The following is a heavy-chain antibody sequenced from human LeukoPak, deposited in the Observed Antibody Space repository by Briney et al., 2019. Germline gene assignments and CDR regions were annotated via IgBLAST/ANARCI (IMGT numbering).Heavy chain of an antibody. CDR2: ISGSGSST. Sequence: PPGGSLRLSCAASGFTFSNYGMSWVRQAPGKGPEWVSGISGSGSSTYYADSVKGRFTISRDKSRDTLYLQMSSLRAADTAIYYCAKDRNIKAAGASHFGRIDFWGQGTLVTVSS. CDR3: AKDRNIKAAGASHFGRIDF. V-gene: IGHV3-23*01. D-gene: IGHD6-13*01. J-gene: IGHJ4*02. CDR1: GFTFSNYG.